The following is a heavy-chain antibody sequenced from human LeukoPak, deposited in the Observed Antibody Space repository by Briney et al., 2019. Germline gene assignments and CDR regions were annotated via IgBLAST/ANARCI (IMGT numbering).Heavy chain of an antibody. J-gene: IGHJ4*02. CDR3: AKEDRFCSGGSCHSDY. CDR1: GFTFSAYA. CDR2: IGSDNKP. Sequence: GGSLRLSCEASGFTFSAYAMTWVRQAPGKGLEWVSSIGSDNKPHYSESVKGRFAISRDNSKSMLFLQLNSLRAEDTALYYCAKEDRFCSGGSCHSDYWGQGTLVTVSS. D-gene: IGHD2-15*01. V-gene: IGHV3-23*01.